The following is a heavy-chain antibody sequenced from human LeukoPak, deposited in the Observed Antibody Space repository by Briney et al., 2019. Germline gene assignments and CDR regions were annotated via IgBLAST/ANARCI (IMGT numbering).Heavy chain of an antibody. CDR1: GFTFSSYT. Sequence: SGGSLRLSCAASGFTFSSYTMNWVRQAPGKGLEWVSSITRTSNYIYYADSVKGRFTISRDNAKNSLYLQMNSLRAEDTAVYYCARKGSQWEFLVDYWGQGTLVTVSS. V-gene: IGHV3-21*01. D-gene: IGHD3-10*01. CDR3: ARKGSQWEFLVDY. J-gene: IGHJ4*02. CDR2: ITRTSNYI.